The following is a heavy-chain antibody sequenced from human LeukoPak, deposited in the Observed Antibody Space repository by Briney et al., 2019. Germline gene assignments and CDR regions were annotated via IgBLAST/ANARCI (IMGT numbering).Heavy chain of an antibody. Sequence: ASVKVSCKASGYTFTSYGISWVRQAPGQGLEWMGWISAYNGNTNYAQKLQGRVTMTTDTSTSTAYMELSSLRSEDTAVYYCARLAFGSGRSFDSWGQGTLVSVSS. CDR1: GYTFTSYG. J-gene: IGHJ4*02. CDR3: ARLAFGSGRSFDS. D-gene: IGHD3-10*01. V-gene: IGHV1-18*01. CDR2: ISAYNGNT.